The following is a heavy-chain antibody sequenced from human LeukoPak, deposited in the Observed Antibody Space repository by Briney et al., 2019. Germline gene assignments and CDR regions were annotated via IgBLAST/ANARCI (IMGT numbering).Heavy chain of an antibody. CDR2: ISAYNGNT. V-gene: IGHV1-18*01. CDR3: ARDLIGHYYGSGSYDY. J-gene: IGHJ4*02. Sequence: GASVKVSCKASGYTFTSYGISWVRQAPGQGLEWMGWISAYNGNTNYAQKLQGRVTMTTDTSTSTAYMELRSLRSDDTAVYYCARDLIGHYYGSGSYDYWGQGTLVTVSS. CDR1: GYTFTSYG. D-gene: IGHD3-10*01.